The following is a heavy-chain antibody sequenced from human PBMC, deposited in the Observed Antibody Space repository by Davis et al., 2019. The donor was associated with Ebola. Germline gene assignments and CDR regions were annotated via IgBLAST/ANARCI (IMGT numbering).Heavy chain of an antibody. J-gene: IGHJ5*02. CDR1: GFTFSSYE. V-gene: IGHV3-48*03. CDR3: ARDYFGSDSYPLFHL. D-gene: IGHD3-10*01. Sequence: GESLKISCAASGFTFSSYEMNWVRQAPGKGLEWVSYIDSSGGTTYYADSVKGRFTISRDSAKNSLYLQMNNLRAEDTAIYYCARDYFGSDSYPLFHLWGQGTLVTVSS. CDR2: IDSSGGTT.